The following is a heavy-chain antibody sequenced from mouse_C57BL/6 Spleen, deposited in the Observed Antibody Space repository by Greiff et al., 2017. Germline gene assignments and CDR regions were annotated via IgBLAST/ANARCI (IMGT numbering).Heavy chain of an antibody. Sequence: EVQLVESGGGLVKPGGSLKLSCAASGFTFSDYGMPWVRQAPEKGLEWVAYISSGSSTIYSADQVKGRFTISRDNAKNTLVLQMTSLRSEDTAMYYCARGDYGSSYNYAMDYWGQGTSVTVSS. D-gene: IGHD1-1*01. CDR3: ARGDYGSSYNYAMDY. CDR1: GFTFSDYG. CDR2: ISSGSSTI. J-gene: IGHJ4*01. V-gene: IGHV5-17*01.